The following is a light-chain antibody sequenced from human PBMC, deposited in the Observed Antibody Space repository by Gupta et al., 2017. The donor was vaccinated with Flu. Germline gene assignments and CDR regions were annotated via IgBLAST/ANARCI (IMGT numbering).Light chain of an antibody. CDR1: AVSKQY. J-gene: IGLJ3*02. CDR2: KDT. CDR3: QSADITGAARV. Sequence: YHLTQAPAMSVSPGQTATITCTGSAVSKQYVYWYRQRPGQAPVLLIYKDTERASGIPDRTSGSRSGTRVTLTIRGVQTEEEADYYCQSADITGAARVFGGGI. V-gene: IGLV3-25*02.